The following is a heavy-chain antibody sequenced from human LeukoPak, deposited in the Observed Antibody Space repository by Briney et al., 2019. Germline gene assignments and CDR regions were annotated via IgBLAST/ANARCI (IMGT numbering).Heavy chain of an antibody. CDR3: AKGSKLRYFDWLLHYYGMDV. Sequence: GGSLRLSCAASGFTFSSYAMSWVRQAPGKGLEWVSAISGSGGSTYYADSVKGRFTISRDNSKSTLYLQMNSLRAEDTAVYYCAKGSKLRYFDWLLHYYGMDVWGQGTTVTVSS. J-gene: IGHJ6*02. D-gene: IGHD3-9*01. V-gene: IGHV3-23*01. CDR2: ISGSGGST. CDR1: GFTFSSYA.